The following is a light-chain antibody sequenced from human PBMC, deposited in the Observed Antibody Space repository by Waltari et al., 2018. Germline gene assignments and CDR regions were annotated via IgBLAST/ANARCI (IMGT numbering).Light chain of an antibody. Sequence: DIQMTQSPSSMSASVGDRVSITCRASQTISLHLNLYQQKPGKAPKILIYAATNLQSGVPSRFSGSGSGTDFTLSISSLQPEDSATYYCQQSYDTPHTFGQGTKVEIK. CDR1: QTISLH. V-gene: IGKV1-39*01. CDR2: AAT. J-gene: IGKJ1*01. CDR3: QQSYDTPHT.